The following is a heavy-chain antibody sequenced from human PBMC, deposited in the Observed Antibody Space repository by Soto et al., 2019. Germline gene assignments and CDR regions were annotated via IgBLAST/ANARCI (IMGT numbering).Heavy chain of an antibody. Sequence: GGSLRLSCVMSGLTFSSIWVGWVRLTPGKGLEWVANINQDGRGTAYVDSVKGRFTISRDNSKSSFYLQMNSLRAEDTAIYYCVRNAFWGHGTLVTSPQ. CDR1: GLTFSSIW. CDR3: VRNAF. D-gene: IGHD3-3*02. CDR2: INQDGRGT. J-gene: IGHJ4*01. V-gene: IGHV3-7*02.